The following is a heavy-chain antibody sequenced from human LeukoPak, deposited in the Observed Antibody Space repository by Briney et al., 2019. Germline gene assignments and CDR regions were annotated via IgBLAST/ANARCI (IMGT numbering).Heavy chain of an antibody. J-gene: IGHJ4*02. D-gene: IGHD3-3*01. V-gene: IGHV4-34*01. Sequence: SEALSLTCAVYGGSFSGYYWSWIRQPPGKGLEWIGEINHSGSTNYNPSLKSRVTISVDTSKNQFSLKLSSVTAADTAVYYCARGGGFWSGYYDYWGQGTLVTVSS. CDR1: GGSFSGYY. CDR3: ARGGGFWSGYYDY. CDR2: INHSGST.